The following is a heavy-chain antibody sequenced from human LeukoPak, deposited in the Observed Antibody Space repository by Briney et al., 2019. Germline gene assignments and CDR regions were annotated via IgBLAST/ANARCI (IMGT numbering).Heavy chain of an antibody. CDR1: GGSFSGYY. CDR3: ARGGGHDSSSWPFDY. Sequence: SETLSLTCVVYGGSFSGYYWSWIRQPPGKGLEWIGEINHSGSTNYDPSLKSRVTISVDTSKNQFSLKLSSVTAADTAVYYCARGGGHDSSSWPFDYWGQGTLVTVSS. CDR2: INHSGST. D-gene: IGHD6-13*01. V-gene: IGHV4-34*01. J-gene: IGHJ4*02.